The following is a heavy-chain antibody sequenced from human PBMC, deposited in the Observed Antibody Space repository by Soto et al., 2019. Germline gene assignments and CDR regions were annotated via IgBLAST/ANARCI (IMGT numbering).Heavy chain of an antibody. D-gene: IGHD1-26*01. V-gene: IGHV1-3*01. CDR1: GYTFTSYA. CDR2: INAGNGNT. J-gene: IGHJ4*02. CDR3: ARSPHLEYSGSWLTHDY. Sequence: QVQLVQSGAEVKKPGASVKVSCKASGYTFTSYAMHWVRQAPGQRLEWMGWINAGNGNTKYSQKFQGRVTITRDTSASTAYMELSSLSSEDTAVYYCARSPHLEYSGSWLTHDYWGQGTLVTVSS.